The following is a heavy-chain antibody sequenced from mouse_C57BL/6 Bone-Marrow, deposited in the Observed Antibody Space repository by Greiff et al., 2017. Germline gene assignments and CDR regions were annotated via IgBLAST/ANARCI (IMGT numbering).Heavy chain of an antibody. CDR1: GFTFSDYY. D-gene: IGHD2-3*01. J-gene: IGHJ4*01. CDR3: ARQGCLLYAMDY. CDR2: ISNGGGTT. Sequence: EVKLMESGGGLVQPGGSLKLSCAASGFTFSDYYMYWVRQTPEKRLEWVAYISNGGGTTYYPDTVKGRFTISRDNAKNTLYLQMSRLKSEDTAMYYCARQGCLLYAMDYWGQGTSVTVSS. V-gene: IGHV5-12*01.